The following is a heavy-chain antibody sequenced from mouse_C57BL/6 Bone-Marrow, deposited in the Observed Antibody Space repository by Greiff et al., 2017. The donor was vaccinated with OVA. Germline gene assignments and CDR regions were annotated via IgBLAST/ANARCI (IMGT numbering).Heavy chain of an antibody. Sequence: ESGAELARPGASVKMSCKASGYTFTSYTIHWVKQRPGQGLEWIGYIDPTNDYTNYNQKFKGKATLTAAKASSTAYQQLSSRTSEDYAFYYYTSGYYCDYWGRGTTLTVTA. CDR2: IDPTNDYT. CDR1: GYTFTSYT. J-gene: IGHJ2*01. CDR3: TSGYYCDY. V-gene: IGHV1-4*01.